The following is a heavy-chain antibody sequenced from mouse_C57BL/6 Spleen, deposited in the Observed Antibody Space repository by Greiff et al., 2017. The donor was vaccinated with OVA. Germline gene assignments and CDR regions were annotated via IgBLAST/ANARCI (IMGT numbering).Heavy chain of an antibody. V-gene: IGHV1-66*01. D-gene: IGHD2-3*01. CDR2: IYPGSGNT. J-gene: IGHJ2*01. Sequence: QVQLQQSGPELVKPGASVKISCKASGYSFTSYYIHWVKQRPGQGLEWIGWIYPGSGNTKYNEKFKGKATLTADTSSSTAYMQLSSLTSEDSAVYYCARPGWLLRGYFDYWGQGTTLTVSS. CDR1: GYSFTSYY. CDR3: ARPGWLLRGYFDY.